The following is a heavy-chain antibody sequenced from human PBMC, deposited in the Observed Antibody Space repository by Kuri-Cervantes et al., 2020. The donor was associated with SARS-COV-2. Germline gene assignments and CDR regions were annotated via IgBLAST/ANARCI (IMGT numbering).Heavy chain of an antibody. CDR3: ARGTDIYDFWSGYPTEYYYYAPDV. Sequence: GESLKISCAASGFTFSSYAMHWVRQAPGKGLEWVAVISYDGSNKYYADSVKGRFTISRDNSKNTLYLQINSLRAEDTAVYYCARGTDIYDFWSGYPTEYYYYAPDVWGQGTTVTVSS. V-gene: IGHV3-30-3*01. D-gene: IGHD3-3*01. J-gene: IGHJ6*02. CDR1: GFTFSSYA. CDR2: ISYDGSNK.